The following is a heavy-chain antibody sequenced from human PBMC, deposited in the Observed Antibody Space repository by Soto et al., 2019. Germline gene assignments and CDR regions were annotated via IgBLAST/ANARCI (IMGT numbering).Heavy chain of an antibody. CDR2: IYHSGST. D-gene: IGHD6-13*01. Sequence: SETLSLTCAVSGGSISSSNWWSWVRQPPGKGLEWIGEIYHSGSTNYNPSLKSRVAMSVDKSRNHFSLKLNSVTAADTAVYYCARIYSSSWIEYRGQGTLVTVSS. CDR1: GGSISSSNW. V-gene: IGHV4-4*02. J-gene: IGHJ4*02. CDR3: ARIYSSSWIEY.